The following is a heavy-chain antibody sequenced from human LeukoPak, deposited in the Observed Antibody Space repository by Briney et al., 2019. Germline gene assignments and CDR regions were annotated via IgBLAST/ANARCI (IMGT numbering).Heavy chain of an antibody. CDR1: GGFYSGYY. CDR3: ASGQYYDLWSGYYVD. Sequence: SETLSLTCAVYGGFYSGYYWSWIRQPPGKGLEWIGEINHSGSTNYNPSLESRVTISVDTSKNHFSLKLSSVTAADTAVYYCASGQYYDLWSGYYVDWGQGTLVTVSA. CDR2: INHSGST. V-gene: IGHV4-34*01. D-gene: IGHD3-3*01. J-gene: IGHJ4*02.